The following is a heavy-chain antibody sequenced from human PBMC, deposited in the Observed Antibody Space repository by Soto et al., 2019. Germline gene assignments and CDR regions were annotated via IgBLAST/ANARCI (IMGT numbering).Heavy chain of an antibody. D-gene: IGHD3-22*01. J-gene: IGHJ4*02. CDR1: GYTFTGYD. V-gene: IGHV1-2*02. CDR3: ARGGYYYDSSGYSYDY. CDR2: INPNSGGT. Sequence: ASVKVSCKASGYTFTGYDMHWVRQAPVQGLEWMGWINPNSGGTNYAQKFQGRVTITADKSTSTAYMELSSLRSEDTAVYYCARGGYYYDSSGYSYDYWGQGTLVTVSS.